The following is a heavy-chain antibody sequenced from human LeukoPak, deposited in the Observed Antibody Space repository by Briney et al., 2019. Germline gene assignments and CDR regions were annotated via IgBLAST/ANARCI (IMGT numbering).Heavy chain of an antibody. CDR2: TYYRSKWYN. D-gene: IGHD3-22*01. CDR1: GDSVSSNSAA. J-gene: IGHJ4*02. CDR3: ARVDDSSGYSCFDY. Sequence: SQTLSLTCAISGDSVSSNSAAWNWIRQSPSRGLEWLGRTYYRSKWYNDYAVSVKSRITINPDTSKNQFSLQLNSVTPEDTAVYYCARVDDSSGYSCFDYWGQGILVTVSS. V-gene: IGHV6-1*01.